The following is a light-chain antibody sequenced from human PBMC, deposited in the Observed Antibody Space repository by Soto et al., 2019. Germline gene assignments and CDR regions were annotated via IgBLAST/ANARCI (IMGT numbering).Light chain of an antibody. V-gene: IGKV3-15*01. J-gene: IGKJ4*01. CDR2: GAS. Sequence: EIVMTQSPATLSVSPGEGATLSCRASQSVSSNLAWYQQKPGQAPRLLIYGASTRATGIPARFSGSGSGTKFTLTISSLLSEDFAVYYCQQYPSWPLTFGGGTKV. CDR1: QSVSSN. CDR3: QQYPSWPLT.